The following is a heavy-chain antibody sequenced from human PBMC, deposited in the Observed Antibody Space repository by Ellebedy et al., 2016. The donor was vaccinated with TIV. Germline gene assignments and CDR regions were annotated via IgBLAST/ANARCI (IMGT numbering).Heavy chain of an antibody. J-gene: IGHJ3*02. CDR2: INHSGST. Sequence: SETLSLTCAVYGGSFSGYYWSWIRQPPGKGLEWIGEINHSGSTNYNPSLKSRVTISVDTSKNQFSLKLSSVTAADTAVYYCARGLVQQLRGAFDIWGQGTMVTVSS. D-gene: IGHD6-13*01. V-gene: IGHV4-34*01. CDR1: GGSFSGYY. CDR3: ARGLVQQLRGAFDI.